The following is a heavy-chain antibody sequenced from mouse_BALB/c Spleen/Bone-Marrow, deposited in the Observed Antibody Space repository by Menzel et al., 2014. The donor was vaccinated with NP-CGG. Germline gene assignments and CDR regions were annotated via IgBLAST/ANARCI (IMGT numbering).Heavy chain of an antibody. CDR2: INPSNGRT. J-gene: IGHJ2*01. Sequence: QVQLKQSGAELVKPGASVKLSCKASGYTFXSYWVHWVKQRPGQGLEWIGEINPSNGRTNYNEKFKSKATLTVDKSSSTAYMQLSSLTSEDSAVYYCARGTFDYWGQGTTLTVSS. CDR1: GYTFXSYW. CDR3: ARGTFDY. V-gene: IGHV1S81*02.